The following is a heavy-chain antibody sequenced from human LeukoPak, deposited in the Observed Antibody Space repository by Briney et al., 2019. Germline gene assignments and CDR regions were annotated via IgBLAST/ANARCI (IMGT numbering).Heavy chain of an antibody. V-gene: IGHV3-33*01. J-gene: IGHJ6*02. D-gene: IGHD4-23*01. CDR3: ARADYGGNLGYYYGMDV. Sequence: GGSLRLSCAASGFSFSSYGMHWVRQAPGKGLEWVAVIWYDGSNKYYADSVKGRFTISRDNSKNTLYLQMNSLRAEDTAVYYCARADYGGNLGYYYGMDVWGQGTTVTVSS. CDR2: IWYDGSNK. CDR1: GFSFSSYG.